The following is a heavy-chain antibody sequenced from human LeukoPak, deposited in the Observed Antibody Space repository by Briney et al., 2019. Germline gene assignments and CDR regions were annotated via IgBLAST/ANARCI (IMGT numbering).Heavy chain of an antibody. J-gene: IGHJ4*02. Sequence: PGGSLRLSCAVSGFTFSSSWMHWVRQAPGKGLVWVSHIKTDGSTTAYADSVKGRFTISRDNAKNSLYLQMNSLRAEDTAVYYCARGNLVNDYWGQGTLVTVSS. CDR3: ARGNLVNDY. CDR2: IKTDGSTT. CDR1: GFTFSSSW. D-gene: IGHD4-23*01. V-gene: IGHV3-74*01.